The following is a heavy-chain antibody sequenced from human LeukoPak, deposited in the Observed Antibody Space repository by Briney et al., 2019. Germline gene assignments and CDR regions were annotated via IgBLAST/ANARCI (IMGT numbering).Heavy chain of an antibody. CDR3: ARAPSEIGGYYPEYFRH. CDR2: INTDGTVT. CDR1: GFTFSKYW. J-gene: IGHJ1*01. D-gene: IGHD3-22*01. Sequence: GGSLRLSCAASGFTFSKYWMLWVRQAPGKGLESVSRINTDGTVTTYADSVKGRFTISRDNAKNTLSLQMNSLRAEDTGVYYCARAPSEIGGYYPEYFRHWGQGTLVTVSS. V-gene: IGHV3-74*01.